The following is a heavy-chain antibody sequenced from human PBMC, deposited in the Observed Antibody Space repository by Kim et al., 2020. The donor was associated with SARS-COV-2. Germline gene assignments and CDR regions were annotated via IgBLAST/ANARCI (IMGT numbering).Heavy chain of an antibody. D-gene: IGHD2-2*01. CDR2: ISYDGSNK. V-gene: IGHV3-30*04. CDR3: ARDRTMQWDGMDV. J-gene: IGHJ6*02. CDR1: GFTFSSYA. Sequence: GGSLRLSCAASGFTFSSYAMHWVRQAPGKGLEWVAVISYDGSNKYYADSVKGRFTISRDNSKNTLYLQMNSLRAEDTAVYYCARDRTMQWDGMDVWGQGTTVTVSS.